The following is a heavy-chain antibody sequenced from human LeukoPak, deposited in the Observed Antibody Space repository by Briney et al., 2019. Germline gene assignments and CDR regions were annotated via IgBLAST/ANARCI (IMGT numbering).Heavy chain of an antibody. V-gene: IGHV4-31*03. CDR1: GGSISSGGYY. Sequence: PSETLSLTCTVSGGSISSGGYYWSWIRQHPGKGLEWIGYIYYSGSTYYNPSLESRVTISVDTSKNQFSLKLSSVTAADTAVYYCASSQPGRRGFDYWGQGTLVTVSS. CDR3: ASSQPGRRGFDY. J-gene: IGHJ4*02. CDR2: IYYSGST. D-gene: IGHD1-14*01.